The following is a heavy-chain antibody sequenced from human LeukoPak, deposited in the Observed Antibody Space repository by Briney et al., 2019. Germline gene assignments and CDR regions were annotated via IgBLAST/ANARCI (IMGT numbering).Heavy chain of an antibody. CDR2: IIPIFGTA. V-gene: IGHV1-69*05. CDR3: ARDRGSSSSWHYYYYMDV. J-gene: IGHJ6*03. CDR1: GGTFSSYA. Sequence: ASVKVSCKASGGTFSSYAISWVRQAPGQGLEWMGRIIPIFGTANYAQEFQGRVTITTDESTSTAYMELSSLRSEDTAVYYCARDRGSSSSWHYYYYMDVWGKGTTVTVSS. D-gene: IGHD6-6*01.